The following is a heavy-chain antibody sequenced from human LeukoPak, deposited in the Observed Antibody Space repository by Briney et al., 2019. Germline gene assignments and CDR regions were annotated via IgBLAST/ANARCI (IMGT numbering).Heavy chain of an antibody. CDR3: ARAYCSSTGCYDY. J-gene: IGHJ4*02. CDR1: GGSVSSYY. CDR2: IYYSGST. V-gene: IGHV4-59*02. D-gene: IGHD2-2*01. Sequence: SETLSLTCTVSGGSVSSYYWSWIRQPPGKGLEWIGYIYYSGSTNYNPSLKSRVTISVDTSKNQFSLKLSSVTAADTAVYYCARAYCSSTGCYDYWGQGTLVTVSS.